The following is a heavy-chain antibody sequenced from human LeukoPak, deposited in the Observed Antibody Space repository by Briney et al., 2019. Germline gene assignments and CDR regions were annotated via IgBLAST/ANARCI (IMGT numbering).Heavy chain of an antibody. V-gene: IGHV3-23*01. D-gene: IGHD3-10*01. Sequence: GGSLRLSCAASGFTFKHYAMSWVRQAPGKGLEWVSALSGSGDDTFYTDSFKGRFTISRDNSKNTLYLQMNSLRAEDTAVYYCAKSPQLPQPSFFDYWGQGTLVTVSS. CDR1: GFTFKHYA. J-gene: IGHJ4*02. CDR2: LSGSGDDT. CDR3: AKSPQLPQPSFFDY.